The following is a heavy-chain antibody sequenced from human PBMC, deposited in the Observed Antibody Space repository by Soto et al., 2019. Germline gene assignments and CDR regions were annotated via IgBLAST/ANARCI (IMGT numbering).Heavy chain of an antibody. J-gene: IGHJ4*02. CDR3: ARGYDFWSGYPPPYFDY. CDR2: INPSGGST. CDR1: GYTFTSYY. D-gene: IGHD3-3*01. Sequence: GASVKVSCKASGYTFTSYYMHWVRQAPGQGLEWTGIINPSGGSTSYAQKFQGRVTMTRDTSTSTVYMELSSLRSEDTAVYYCARGYDFWSGYPPPYFDYWGQGTLVTVSS. V-gene: IGHV1-46*01.